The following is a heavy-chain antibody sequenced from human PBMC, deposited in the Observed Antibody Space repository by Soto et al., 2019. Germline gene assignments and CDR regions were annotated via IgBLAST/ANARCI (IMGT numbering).Heavy chain of an antibody. CDR2: ISYDGSNK. Sequence: GGSLRLSCAASGFTFSSYAMHWVRQAPGKGLEWVAVISYDGSNKYYADSVKGRFTISRDNSKNTLYLQMNSLRAEDTAVYYCASQYGYDYYWGQGTLVTVSS. CDR3: ASQYGYDYY. CDR1: GFTFSSYA. J-gene: IGHJ4*02. V-gene: IGHV3-30-3*01. D-gene: IGHD5-18*01.